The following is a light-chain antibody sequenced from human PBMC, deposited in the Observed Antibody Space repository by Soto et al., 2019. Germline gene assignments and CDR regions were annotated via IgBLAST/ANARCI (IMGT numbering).Light chain of an antibody. CDR1: QRVSARY. CDR3: QQYGSSTWT. CDR2: GAS. J-gene: IGKJ1*01. V-gene: IGKV3-20*01. Sequence: LVLPQSPATLSLSPGDRATLSCKASQRVSARYLAWYHQKHGQAPRVLIFGASYRAAGIPDRFSGSGSGTDGTITISRLEQEDGALYYCQQYGSSTWTFGQGTKVDIK.